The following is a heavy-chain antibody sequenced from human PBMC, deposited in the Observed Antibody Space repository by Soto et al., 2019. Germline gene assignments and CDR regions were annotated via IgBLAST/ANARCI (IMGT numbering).Heavy chain of an antibody. V-gene: IGHV3-30*18. Sequence: GWSLRLSCATSGFTFRSYGMHWVRQAPGKGLEWVAVVSYDGSNKYYSDSVKGRFTISRDNSKNTLYLQMNSLRAEDTSVYYCAKDPSYYDSDWGQGTLVTVSS. J-gene: IGHJ4*02. CDR2: VSYDGSNK. D-gene: IGHD3-10*01. CDR3: AKDPSYYDSD. CDR1: GFTFRSYG.